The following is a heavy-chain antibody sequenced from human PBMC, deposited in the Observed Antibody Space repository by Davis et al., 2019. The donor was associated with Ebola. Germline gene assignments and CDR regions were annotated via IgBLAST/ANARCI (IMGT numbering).Heavy chain of an antibody. CDR1: GYSFSNYW. V-gene: IGHV5-51*01. D-gene: IGHD7-27*01. Sequence: GESLKISCKGSGYSFSNYWIGWVRQMPGKGLEWMGIIYPGDSDTRYSPSFRGQVTISADKSTKTAFLQWSSLKASDTGIYYCASLRRTITGMDDSFDIWGQRTMVTVSS. J-gene: IGHJ3*02. CDR2: IYPGDSDT. CDR3: ASLRRTITGMDDSFDI.